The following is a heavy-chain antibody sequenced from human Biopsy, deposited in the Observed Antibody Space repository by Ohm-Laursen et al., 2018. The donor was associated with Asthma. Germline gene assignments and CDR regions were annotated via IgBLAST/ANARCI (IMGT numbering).Heavy chain of an antibody. CDR1: GFTFSTYG. CDR2: IAWDGINS. D-gene: IGHD2-21*01. CDR3: ARAGESDLVGGLDV. Sequence: SLRLSCTASGFTFSTYGMHRVRQAPGKGLEWVAFIAWDGINSYYADSVKGRFTISRDNSRNTLYLQKNSLRADDTAVYYCARAGESDLVGGLDVWGQGTTVTVSS. V-gene: IGHV3-30*03. J-gene: IGHJ6*02.